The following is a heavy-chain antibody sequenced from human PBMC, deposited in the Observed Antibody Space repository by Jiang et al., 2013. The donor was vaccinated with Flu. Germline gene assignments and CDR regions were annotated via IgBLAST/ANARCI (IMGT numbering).Heavy chain of an antibody. V-gene: IGHV5-10-1*01. Sequence: GAEVKKPGESLRISCKGFGYSFTSYWINWVRQMPGKGLEWMGKIDPYNSYAIYSPSFQGPRHHVSGQVHPILPTCSEQPGGLGHCPLFCARDPNYYDTTGLPWGQGTLVTVSS. CDR1: GYSFTSYW. J-gene: IGHJ5*02. D-gene: IGHD3-22*01. CDR2: IDPYNSYA. CDR3: ARDPNYYDTTGLP.